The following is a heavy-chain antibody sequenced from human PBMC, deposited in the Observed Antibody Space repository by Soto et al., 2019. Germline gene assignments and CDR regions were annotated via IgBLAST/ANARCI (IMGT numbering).Heavy chain of an antibody. V-gene: IGHV1-69*13. CDR2: IIPIFGTA. Sequence: SVKVSCKASGGTFSSYAISWVRQAPGQGLEWMGGIIPIFGTANYAQKFQGRVTITADESTSTAYMELSSLRSEDTAVYYCARPWIQLRPEYYYYYGMDVWGQGTTVTVSS. CDR1: GGTFSSYA. J-gene: IGHJ6*02. CDR3: ARPWIQLRPEYYYYYGMDV. D-gene: IGHD5-18*01.